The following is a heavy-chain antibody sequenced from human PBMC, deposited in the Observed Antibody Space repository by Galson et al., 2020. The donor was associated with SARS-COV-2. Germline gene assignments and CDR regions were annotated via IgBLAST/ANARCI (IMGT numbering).Heavy chain of an antibody. CDR1: GFAFGSYR. J-gene: IGHJ4*02. CDR2: IDGDGSGG. Sequence: LSLTCAASGFAFGSYRMHWVRQVPGKGLVWVSRIDGDGSGGVYVDSVKGRFTIFRDNGKHTVFLQMHSLRAEDTAMYFCVREAYCGEDCSFYSEYWGQGTQVTVSS. CDR3: VREAYCGEDCSFYSEY. V-gene: IGHV3-74*01. D-gene: IGHD2-21*01.